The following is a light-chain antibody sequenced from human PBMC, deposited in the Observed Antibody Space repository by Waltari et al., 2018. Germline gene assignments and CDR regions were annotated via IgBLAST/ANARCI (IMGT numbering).Light chain of an antibody. CDR1: SSDDGNYNL. Sequence: QSGLAQPASASGSPGQTITITCTGTSSDDGNYNLVSWYQHRPGKGPRLLIYEVTKRAPGTSDRFSASKSGNTASLSISGLQAQEDEADYYCCSYVGLGTYVFGTGTKVTV. CDR3: CSYVGLGTYV. V-gene: IGLV2-23*02. CDR2: EVT. J-gene: IGLJ1*01.